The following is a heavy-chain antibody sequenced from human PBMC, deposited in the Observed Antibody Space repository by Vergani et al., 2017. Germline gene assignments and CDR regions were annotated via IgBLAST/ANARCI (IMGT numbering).Heavy chain of an antibody. CDR2: INHSGST. CDR3: ASLMTRVVVPAASRDV. J-gene: IGHJ6*04. V-gene: IGHV4-34*01. D-gene: IGHD2-2*01. CDR1: GESFSGYY. Sequence: QVQLQQWGAGLLKPSETLSLTCAVYGESFSGYYWSWIRQPPGKGLEWIGEINHSGSTNYNPSLKSRVTISVDTSKNQFSLKLSSVTAADTAVYYCASLMTRVVVPAASRDVWGKGTTVTVSS.